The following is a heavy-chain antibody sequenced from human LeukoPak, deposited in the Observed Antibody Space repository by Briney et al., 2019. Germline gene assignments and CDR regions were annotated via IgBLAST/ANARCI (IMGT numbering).Heavy chain of an antibody. CDR3: ARRGSITGTTRYYYYGMDV. D-gene: IGHD1-7*01. J-gene: IGHJ6*02. Sequence: SVKVSCKASGGTFSSYAISWVRQAPGQGLEWMGGIIPTFGTANYAQKFQGRVTITADESTSTAYMELSSLRSEDTAVYYCARRGSITGTTRYYYYGMDVWGQGTTVTVSS. CDR1: GGTFSSYA. V-gene: IGHV1-69*13. CDR2: IIPTFGTA.